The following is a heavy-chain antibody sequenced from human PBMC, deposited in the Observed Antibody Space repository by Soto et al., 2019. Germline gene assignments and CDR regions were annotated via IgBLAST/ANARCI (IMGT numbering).Heavy chain of an antibody. CDR1: GFTFSSYS. J-gene: IGHJ4*02. D-gene: IGHD1-26*01. Sequence: PGGSLRLSCAASGFTFSSYSMNWVRQAPGKGLEWVSSISSSSSYIYYADSVKGRFTISRDNAKNSLYLQMNSLRAEDTAVYYCARANSWELPYYFDYWGQGTLVTVSS. V-gene: IGHV3-21*01. CDR3: ARANSWELPYYFDY. CDR2: ISSSSSYI.